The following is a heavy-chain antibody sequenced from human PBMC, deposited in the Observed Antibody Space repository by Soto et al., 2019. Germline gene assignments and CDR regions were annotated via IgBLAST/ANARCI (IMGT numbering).Heavy chain of an antibody. CDR2: INPSGGST. CDR1: GYTFSSYY. CDR3: ARGRSPPTRVALQH. J-gene: IGHJ1*01. Sequence: ASVKVSCKASGYTFSSYYIHWVRQAPGQGLEWMGIINPSGGSTNYAQKFQDRVTMTRDTSTSTVYMELSSLRSEDTAVYFCARGRSPPTRVALQHWGQGTLVPVSS. V-gene: IGHV1-46*01. D-gene: IGHD5-12*01.